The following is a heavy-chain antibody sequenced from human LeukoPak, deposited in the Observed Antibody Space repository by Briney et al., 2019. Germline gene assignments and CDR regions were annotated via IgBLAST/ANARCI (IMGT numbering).Heavy chain of an antibody. CDR1: GFTFSSYS. CDR3: AREFYDSSTTYPYFDY. Sequence: PGGSLRLSCAASGFTFSSYSMNWVRRAPGKGREWVSYISSSSSTIYYADSVKGRFTISRDNAKNSLYLQMNSLRAEDTAVYYCAREFYDSSTTYPYFDYWGQGTLVAVSS. J-gene: IGHJ4*02. D-gene: IGHD3-22*01. V-gene: IGHV3-48*01. CDR2: ISSSSSTI.